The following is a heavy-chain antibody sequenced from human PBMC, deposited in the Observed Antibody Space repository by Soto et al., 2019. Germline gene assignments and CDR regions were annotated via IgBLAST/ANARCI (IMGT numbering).Heavy chain of an antibody. Sequence: QVQLVQSGAEAKKPGASVMLSCKASGYSFTSYDINWVRQAAGQGLEWVGWINPNSGNTDYAQKFQGRVTMTRDTSIRTAYMELSSLRSEDTAVYYCARSPFIDYFSMDVWGKGTTVTVSS. V-gene: IGHV1-8*01. CDR3: ARSPFIDYFSMDV. J-gene: IGHJ6*03. CDR2: INPNSGNT. CDR1: GYSFTSYD. D-gene: IGHD2-15*01.